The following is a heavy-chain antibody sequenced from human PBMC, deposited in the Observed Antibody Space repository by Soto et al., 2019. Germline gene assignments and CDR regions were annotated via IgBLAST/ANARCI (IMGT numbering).Heavy chain of an antibody. CDR3: ARSRVQGDF. CDR2: NNPNGGST. J-gene: IGHJ4*02. CDR1: GYTFIHYY. D-gene: IGHD2-21*01. Sequence: QVQLVQSGAEVKKPGASVTVSCKASGYTFIHYYIHWVRQAPGQGLEWMAINNPNGGSTNYAQKFRGRVTVTRDTSTTTVSMELNSLGSDDTAVYFCARSRVQGDFWGQGTLVTVSS. V-gene: IGHV1-46*01.